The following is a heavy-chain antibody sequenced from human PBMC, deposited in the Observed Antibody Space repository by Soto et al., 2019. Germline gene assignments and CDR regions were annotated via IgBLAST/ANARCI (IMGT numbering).Heavy chain of an antibody. D-gene: IGHD3-22*01. CDR1: XXXXXXXX. Sequence: GGSLRLSXXASXXXXXXXXXXXXXQAPGXGLEWVSXIRGSGGGKHYEDSVKDRFTISRDNSKNTLYLEVNRLRGEDTAVYYCAKGHYYDSRGLYYFEYWGQGTLVTVSS. J-gene: IGHJ4*02. CDR2: IRGSGGGK. V-gene: IGHV3-23*01. CDR3: AKGHYYDSRGLYYFEY.